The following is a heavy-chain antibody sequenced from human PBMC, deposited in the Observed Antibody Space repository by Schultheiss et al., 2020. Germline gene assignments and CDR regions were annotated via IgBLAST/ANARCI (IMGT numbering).Heavy chain of an antibody. CDR1: GFTFSSYS. Sequence: WGSLRLSCAASGFTFSSYSMNWVRQAPGKGLEWVSSISSSSSYIYYADSVKGRFTISRDNAKNSLYLQMNSLRAEDTAVYYCARDLSGYSYGYYYYGMDVWGQGTTVTVSS. CDR3: ARDLSGYSYGYYYYGMDV. D-gene: IGHD5-18*01. CDR2: ISSSSSYI. V-gene: IGHV3-21*01. J-gene: IGHJ6*02.